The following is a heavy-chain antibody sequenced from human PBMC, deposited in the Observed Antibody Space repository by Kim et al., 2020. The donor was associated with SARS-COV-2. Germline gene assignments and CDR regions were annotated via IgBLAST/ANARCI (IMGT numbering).Heavy chain of an antibody. Sequence: SVKGRFTISRDNAKNPLYLQMNSLRPEDTAVYYCARAGDYDISGYYGFLHHWGQGALVTVSS. D-gene: IGHD3-22*01. CDR3: ARAGDYDISGYYGFLHH. J-gene: IGHJ1*01. V-gene: IGHV3-74*01.